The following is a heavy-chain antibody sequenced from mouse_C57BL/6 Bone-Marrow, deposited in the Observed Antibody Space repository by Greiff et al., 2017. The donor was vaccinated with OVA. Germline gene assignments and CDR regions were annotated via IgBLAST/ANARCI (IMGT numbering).Heavy chain of an antibody. CDR1: GYTFTSYW. J-gene: IGHJ3*01. D-gene: IGHD1-1*01. Sequence: QVQLQQPGAELVKPGASVKLSCKASGYTFTSYWMHWVKQRPGQGLEWIGMIHPNSGSTNYNEKFKSKATLTVDKSSSTAYMQISSLTSEDSAVYYCAHGSSPFAYWGQGTLVTVSA. V-gene: IGHV1-64*01. CDR3: AHGSSPFAY. CDR2: IHPNSGST.